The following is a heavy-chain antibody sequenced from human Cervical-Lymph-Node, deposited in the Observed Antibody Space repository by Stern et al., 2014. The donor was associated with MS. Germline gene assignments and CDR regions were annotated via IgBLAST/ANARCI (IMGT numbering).Heavy chain of an antibody. CDR2: IITIFGTA. CDR3: ARVEGYSSGWYYYYYGMDV. J-gene: IGHJ6*02. V-gene: IGHV1-69*06. Sequence: VQLVQSGAEVKKPGSSVKVSCKASGGTFSSYAISWVRHAPGQGLEWVGGIITIFGTANYAQKFQSRVTITADKSTSTAYMELSSLRSEDTAVYYCARVEGYSSGWYYYYYGMDVWGQGTTVTVSS. CDR1: GGTFSSYA. D-gene: IGHD6-19*01.